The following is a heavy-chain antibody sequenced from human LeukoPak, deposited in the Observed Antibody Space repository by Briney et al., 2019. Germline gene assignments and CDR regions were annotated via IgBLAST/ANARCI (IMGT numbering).Heavy chain of an antibody. V-gene: IGHV3-74*01. Sequence: GGSLRLSCAASGFTLSDYFMTWIRQAPGKGLEWVSRINSDGINTSYADSVKGRFTISRDNAKNTLNLQMNSLRAEDTAVYYCARDLGQYYDASDNWFDPWGQGTLVTVSS. CDR2: INSDGINT. J-gene: IGHJ5*02. D-gene: IGHD3-22*01. CDR3: ARDLGQYYDASDNWFDP. CDR1: GFTLSDYF.